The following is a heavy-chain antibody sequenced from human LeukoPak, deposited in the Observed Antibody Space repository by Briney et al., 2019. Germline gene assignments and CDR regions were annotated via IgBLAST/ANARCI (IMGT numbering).Heavy chain of an antibody. D-gene: IGHD3-16*01. V-gene: IGHV3-21*01. CDR3: VRDVGAVRGEVYFDY. CDR1: GFTFSTFA. Sequence: GGTLRLSCAASGFTFSTFAMHWVRQSPGKGLEWVSSITGSGPYILYADSVKRRFTISRDNAKNSLYLQMNSLRAEDTAIYYCVRDVGAVRGEVYFDYWGQGTLVTVSS. CDR2: ITGSGPYI. J-gene: IGHJ4*02.